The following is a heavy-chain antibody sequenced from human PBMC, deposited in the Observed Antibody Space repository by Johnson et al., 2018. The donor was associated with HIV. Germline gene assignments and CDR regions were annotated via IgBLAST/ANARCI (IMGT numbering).Heavy chain of an antibody. CDR2: IWYDGSNK. D-gene: IGHD1-26*01. CDR1: GFSFSNYA. V-gene: IGHV3-33*08. J-gene: IGHJ3*02. Sequence: QVQLVESGGGLVQPGGSLRLSCAASGFSFSNYAMDWVRQAPGKGLEWVAAIWYDGSNKYYADYVKGRFTISRDNAKNSLYLQMNSLRAEDTAVYYCARGDGATGYHDAFDIWGQGTMVIVSS. CDR3: ARGDGATGYHDAFDI.